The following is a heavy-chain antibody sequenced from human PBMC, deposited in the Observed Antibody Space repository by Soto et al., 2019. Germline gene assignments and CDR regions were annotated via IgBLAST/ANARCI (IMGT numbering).Heavy chain of an antibody. Sequence: QVQLQESGPGLVKPSQTLSLTCTVSGGSISSGGYYWSWIRQHPGKGLEWIGYIYYSGSTYYNASTESRVTIPVDTSKNQSALKLSSVTAADTAVYYCAGAPAPWGEAFDIWGQGTMVTVSS. CDR3: AGAPAPWGEAFDI. D-gene: IGHD7-27*01. V-gene: IGHV4-31*03. CDR2: IYYSGST. CDR1: GGSISSGGYY. J-gene: IGHJ3*02.